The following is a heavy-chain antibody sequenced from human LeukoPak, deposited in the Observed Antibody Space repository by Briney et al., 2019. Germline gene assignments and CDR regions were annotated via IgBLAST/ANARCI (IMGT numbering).Heavy chain of an antibody. D-gene: IGHD6-13*01. Sequence: PGGSLRLSCAASGFMTWVRQAPGKGLEWVANINQDGSAQYYVDSVKGRFTISRDNAKNSQYLQMNSLRAEDTAVYYCARNPNRGTFDIWGQGTMVIVSS. CDR1: GF. J-gene: IGHJ3*02. CDR2: INQDGSAQ. V-gene: IGHV3-7*01. CDR3: ARNPNRGTFDI.